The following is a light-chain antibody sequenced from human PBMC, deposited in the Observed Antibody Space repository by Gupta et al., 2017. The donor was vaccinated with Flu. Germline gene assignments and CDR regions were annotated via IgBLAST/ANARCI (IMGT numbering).Light chain of an antibody. J-gene: IGLJ2*01. CDR3: CSYAGSLVV. V-gene: IGLV2-11*01. CDR2: DVS. CDR1: SSDVGGYNY. Sequence: QSALSQPRSVSGSPGQSVTLSRTGTSSDVGGYNYVSWYQQHPGKAPKLMIYDVSKRPSGVPDRFSGSKSGNTASLTISGLQAEDEADYYCCSYAGSLVVFGGGTKLTVL.